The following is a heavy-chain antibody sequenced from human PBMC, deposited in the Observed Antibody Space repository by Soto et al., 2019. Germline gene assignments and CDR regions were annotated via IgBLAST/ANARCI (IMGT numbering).Heavy chain of an antibody. CDR1: GGILSHYA. J-gene: IGHJ5*02. Sequence: QVQLVQSGAEVKKPGSSVKVSCKASGGILSHYAVSWVRQAPGQGLEWLGGTLPLSGATDYAQKFKGRVTITADDSTNTSYMELNRLRAEDTALYYCGTGDSSETGDRWGPGALVTVSS. CDR3: GTGDSSETGDR. D-gene: IGHD6-19*01. V-gene: IGHV1-69*01. CDR2: TLPLSGAT.